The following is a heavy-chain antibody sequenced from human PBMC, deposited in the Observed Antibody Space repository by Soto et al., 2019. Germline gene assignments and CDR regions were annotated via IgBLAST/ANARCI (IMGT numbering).Heavy chain of an antibody. J-gene: IGHJ4*02. V-gene: IGHV2-70*01. D-gene: IGHD3-9*01. Sequence: SGPTLVNPTHTLTLTCTCSEFSLSPSGRCVSWIRLPPGKALEWLELIDWDDDKYYSTYLKTRLTISKDTSKNQAVLTMTNVDPVDTATYYCARTYYDMLTGYYPSPYYFDYWGQGTLVTVSS. CDR1: EFSLSPSGRC. CDR3: ARTYYDMLTGYYPSPYYFDY. CDR2: IDWDDDK.